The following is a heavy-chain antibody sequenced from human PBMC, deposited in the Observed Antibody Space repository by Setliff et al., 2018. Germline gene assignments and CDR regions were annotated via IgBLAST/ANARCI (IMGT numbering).Heavy chain of an antibody. CDR2: IKKDGDGT. CDR3: ARDWSGSRKGDHFDY. CDR1: GFSFNNYW. D-gene: IGHD3-3*01. Sequence: PGGSLRLSCEASGFSFNNYWMYWVRQVPGKGLVWVSGIKKDGDGTRYADSVRGRFTISRDNSKNTVYLQMNSLSAEDTAVYYCARDWSGSRKGDHFDYWGQGTLVTVSS. V-gene: IGHV3-74*01. J-gene: IGHJ4*02.